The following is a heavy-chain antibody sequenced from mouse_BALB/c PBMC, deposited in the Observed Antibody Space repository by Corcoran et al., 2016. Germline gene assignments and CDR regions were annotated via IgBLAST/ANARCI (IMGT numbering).Heavy chain of an antibody. V-gene: IGHV1-85*01. D-gene: IGHD2-4*01. CDR1: GYTFTSYD. Sequence: QVQLQQSGAELVTTGASVQLSCKASGYTFTSYDINWVRQRAGQGLEWSGWIFPGDGSTEYNEKFKGKATLTTDKSSSTAYMQLSMLTSEDTAVYFWAIIYDDYDGDYYAMYYWGQGTSVTVSS. CDR2: IFPGDGST. CDR3: AIIYDDYDGDYYAMYY. J-gene: IGHJ4*01.